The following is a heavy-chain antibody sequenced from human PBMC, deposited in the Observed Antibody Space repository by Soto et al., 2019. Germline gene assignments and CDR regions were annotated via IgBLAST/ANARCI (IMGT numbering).Heavy chain of an antibody. CDR2: IIPIFGTA. CDR3: ASPTREWLPPARDYYYGMDV. V-gene: IGHV1-69*06. Sequence: QVQLVQSGAEVKKPGSSVKVSCKASGGTFSSYAISWVRQAPGQGLEWMGGIIPIFGTANYAQKFQGRVTITEDKSTSTAYMELSSRRSEDTAVYYCASPTREWLPPARDYYYGMDVWGQGTTVTVSS. D-gene: IGHD3-3*01. J-gene: IGHJ6*02. CDR1: GGTFSSYA.